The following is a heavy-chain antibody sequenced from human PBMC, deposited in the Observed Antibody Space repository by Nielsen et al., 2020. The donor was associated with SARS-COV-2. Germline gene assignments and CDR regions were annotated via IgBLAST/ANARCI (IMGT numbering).Heavy chain of an antibody. CDR3: ARRNGSGYYRQFDY. D-gene: IGHD3-22*01. V-gene: IGHV4-34*01. Sequence: SETLSLTCAVYGGSFSGYYWSWIRQPPGKGLEWIGEINHSGSTNYNPSLKSRVTISADTSKNQFSLKLSSVTAADTAVYYCARRNGSGYYRQFDYWGQGTLVTVSS. J-gene: IGHJ4*02. CDR2: INHSGST. CDR1: GGSFSGYY.